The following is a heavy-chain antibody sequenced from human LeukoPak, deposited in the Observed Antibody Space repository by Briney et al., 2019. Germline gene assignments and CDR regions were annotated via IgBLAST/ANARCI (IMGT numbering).Heavy chain of an antibody. CDR2: IYYSGST. Sequence: PSETLSLTCTVSGGSISSSSYYWGWIRQPPGKGLEWIGSIYYSGSTYYNPSLKSRVTISVDTSKNQFSLKLSSVTAADTAVYYCARQSGFYSNSSYYYYGMDVRGQGTTVTVSS. J-gene: IGHJ6*02. V-gene: IGHV4-39*01. CDR1: GGSISSSSYY. CDR3: ARQSGFYSNSSYYYYGMDV. D-gene: IGHD4-11*01.